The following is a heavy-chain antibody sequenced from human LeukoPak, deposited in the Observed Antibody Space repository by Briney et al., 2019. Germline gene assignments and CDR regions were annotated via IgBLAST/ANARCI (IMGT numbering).Heavy chain of an antibody. D-gene: IGHD4-17*01. V-gene: IGHV3-21*01. CDR2: ITSSSSSM. J-gene: IGHJ3*02. CDR3: ARFETAVTTNAFDI. Sequence: PGGSLRLSCAASGFTFSIYSMNWVRQAPGKGLEWVSSITSSSSSMYFADSVKGRFTISRDNGKNSLYLQMYSLRAEDTAVYYCARFETAVTTNAFDIWGQGTMVTVSS. CDR1: GFTFSIYS.